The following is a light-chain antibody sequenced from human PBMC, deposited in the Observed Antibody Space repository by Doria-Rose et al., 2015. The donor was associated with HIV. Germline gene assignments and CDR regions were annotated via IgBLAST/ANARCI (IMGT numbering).Light chain of an antibody. CDR2: DGS. CDR3: HQYGTSWT. V-gene: IGKV3-20*01. Sequence: EIVLTQSPGTLSLSPGERATLSCRASQSFSSTYVAWYQQKPGQAPSLLIYDGSTRATGIPDRFSASRSGTDFTLTINRLEPEDFALYYCHQYGTSWTFGQGTKVEI. J-gene: IGKJ1*01. CDR1: QSFSSTY.